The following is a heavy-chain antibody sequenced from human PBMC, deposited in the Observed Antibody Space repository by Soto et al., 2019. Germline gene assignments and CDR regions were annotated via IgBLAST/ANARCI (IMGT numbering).Heavy chain of an antibody. CDR2: ISGSGGST. J-gene: IGHJ6*02. V-gene: IGHV3-23*01. CDR1: GSTFSTYA. CDR3: VKEALAGDMDL. Sequence: GGSLRLSCAASGSTFSTYAMIWVRQAPGQGLEWVSAISGSGGSTYYLDSVKGRFTISRDNSKNTLSLQMDSLRVEDTAVYYCVKEALAGDMDLWGQGTTVTVSS. D-gene: IGHD3-16*01.